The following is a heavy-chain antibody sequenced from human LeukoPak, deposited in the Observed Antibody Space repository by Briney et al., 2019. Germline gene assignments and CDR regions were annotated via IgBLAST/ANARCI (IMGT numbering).Heavy chain of an antibody. CDR2: IYHSGST. V-gene: IGHV4-4*02. CDR3: ARESSVSGWFIY. J-gene: IGHJ4*02. Sequence: PSETLSLTCAVSGGSISSGNWWSWVRQPPGKGLEWIGEIYHSGSTNYNPSLKSRVTISVDKSKNQFSLKLSSVTAADTAVYYCARESSVSGWFIYWGQGTLVTVSS. CDR1: GGSISSGNW. D-gene: IGHD6-19*01.